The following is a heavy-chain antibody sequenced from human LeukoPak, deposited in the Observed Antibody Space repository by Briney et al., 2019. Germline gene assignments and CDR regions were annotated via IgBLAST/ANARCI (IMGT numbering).Heavy chain of an antibody. V-gene: IGHV1-8*03. CDR1: GYTFTSYD. J-gene: IGHJ6*03. Sequence: GASVKVSCKASGYTFTSYDINWVRQATGQGLEWMGWMNPNSGNTGYAQKFQGRVTITRNTSISTAYMELSSLRSEDTAVYYCARVAQAYDFWSGYYYYYMDVWGKGTTVTVSS. CDR2: MNPNSGNT. D-gene: IGHD3-3*01. CDR3: ARVAQAYDFWSGYYYYYMDV.